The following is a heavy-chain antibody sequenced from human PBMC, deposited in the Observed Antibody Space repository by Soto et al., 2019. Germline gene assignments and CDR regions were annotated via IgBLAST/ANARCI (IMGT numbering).Heavy chain of an antibody. CDR3: AKDHPYQLLYYYSYMDV. D-gene: IGHD2-2*01. CDR1: GFTFSSYA. CDR2: ISGSGGST. V-gene: IGHV3-23*01. Sequence: EGQLLESGGGLVQPGGSLRLACAASGFTFSSYAMSWFRQAPGKGLEWGSAISGSGGSTYYADSVKGRFTISRDNSKNTLDLQMNSRRAEDTAVYYCAKDHPYQLLYYYSYMDVWGIGTTVTVSS. J-gene: IGHJ6*03.